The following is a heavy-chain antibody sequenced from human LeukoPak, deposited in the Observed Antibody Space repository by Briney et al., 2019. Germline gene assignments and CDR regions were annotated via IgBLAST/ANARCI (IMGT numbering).Heavy chain of an antibody. CDR1: GASISSYY. D-gene: IGHD6-6*01. Sequence: SETLSLTCTVSGASISSYYWTWIRQPAGKGLEWIGRIYTSGSTNYNPSLKSRVAMSVDTSKNQFSLRLNSVTAADTAVYYCARGGRSSSGYFDYWGQGTLVTVSS. J-gene: IGHJ4*02. V-gene: IGHV4-4*07. CDR3: ARGGRSSSGYFDY. CDR2: IYTSGST.